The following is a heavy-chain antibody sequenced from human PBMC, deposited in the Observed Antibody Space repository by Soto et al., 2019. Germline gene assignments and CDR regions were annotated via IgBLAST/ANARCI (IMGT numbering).Heavy chain of an antibody. J-gene: IGHJ4*02. Sequence: QVQLVQSGAEVKKPGASVKVYCKASGYTFTDYGISWVRQAPGQGLEWMGWIHTYNGHTNYAQKVQGRVTMTTDTSTSTAYMELRSLRPDDTAVYCCARDAQYSSRWHPIDFWGQGTLVTVSS. CDR1: GYTFTDYG. V-gene: IGHV1-18*01. CDR3: ARDAQYSSRWHPIDF. D-gene: IGHD6-13*01. CDR2: IHTYNGHT.